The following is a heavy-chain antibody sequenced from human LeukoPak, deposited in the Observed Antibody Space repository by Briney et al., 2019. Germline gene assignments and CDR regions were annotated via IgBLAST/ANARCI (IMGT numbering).Heavy chain of an antibody. J-gene: IGHJ4*02. Sequence: ASVKLSCKPSGYTFNTYGITWVRQAPGQGLEWMGWISPYNGNTNYAQKFQGRVTLTTDTSTSTAYMELRSLRSDDTAVYYCARGPHERSGYPDDWGQGTLVTVSS. V-gene: IGHV1-18*01. CDR1: GYTFNTYG. D-gene: IGHD3-22*01. CDR3: ARGPHERSGYPDD. CDR2: ISPYNGNT.